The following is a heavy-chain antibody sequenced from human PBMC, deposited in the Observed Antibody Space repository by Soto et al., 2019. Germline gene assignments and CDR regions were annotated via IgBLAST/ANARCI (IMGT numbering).Heavy chain of an antibody. D-gene: IGHD3-3*01. CDR3: ARDGAYYDFWSGYYLVGAFDI. V-gene: IGHV4-4*02. J-gene: IGHJ3*02. CDR2: IYHSGST. Sequence: QVQLQESGPGLVKPSGTLSLTCAVSSGSISSSNWWSWVRQPPGKGLEWIGEIYHSGSTNYNPSLKSRVTISVDKSKNQFSLKLSSVTAADTAVYYCARDGAYYDFWSGYYLVGAFDIWGQGTMVTVSS. CDR1: SGSISSSNW.